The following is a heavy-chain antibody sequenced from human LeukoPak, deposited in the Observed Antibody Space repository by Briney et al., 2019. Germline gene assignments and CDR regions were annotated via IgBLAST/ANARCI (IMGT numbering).Heavy chain of an antibody. CDR1: GFTFASYS. D-gene: IGHD1-1*01. Sequence: GGSLRLSCAAPGFTFASYSMNWGRQAPGEGVGWVSSISGDSTYIYNAGSVKGRFTISRDNAQASLYLQMISLRADDTAVYYCARVSGRLERQSDLDYWGQGTLVIVSS. CDR2: ISGDSTYI. CDR3: ARVSGRLERQSDLDY. J-gene: IGHJ4*02. V-gene: IGHV3-21*01.